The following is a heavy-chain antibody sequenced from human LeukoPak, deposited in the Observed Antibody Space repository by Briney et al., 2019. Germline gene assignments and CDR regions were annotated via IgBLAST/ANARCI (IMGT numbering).Heavy chain of an antibody. CDR1: GFTFSSYG. D-gene: IGHD4-11*01. CDR2: IWYDGSNK. CDR3: AKDPDYSNYGWFDP. V-gene: IGHV3-33*06. J-gene: IGHJ5*02. Sequence: PGGSLRLSCGASGFTFSSYGMHWVRQAPGKGLEWVAVIWYDGSNKYYADSVKGRFTISRDNSKNTLYLQMNSLRAEDTAVYYCAKDPDYSNYGWFDPWGQGTLVTVSS.